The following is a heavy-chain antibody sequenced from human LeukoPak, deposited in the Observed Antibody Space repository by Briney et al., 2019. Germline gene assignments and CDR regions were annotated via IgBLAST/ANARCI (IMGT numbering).Heavy chain of an antibody. V-gene: IGHV1-18*01. CDR1: GKIFTSFG. Sequence: ASLKVSCKASGKIFTSFGITWVRQAPGRGLEWMGWISGYNGNTNYAQNLQGRVTMTTDSSTSTAYMELRSLRSDDTAVYYCATKKGVVVPAAVDDAFDIWGLGTMVTVSS. CDR3: ATKKGVVVPAAVDDAFDI. D-gene: IGHD2-2*01. CDR2: ISGYNGNT. J-gene: IGHJ3*02.